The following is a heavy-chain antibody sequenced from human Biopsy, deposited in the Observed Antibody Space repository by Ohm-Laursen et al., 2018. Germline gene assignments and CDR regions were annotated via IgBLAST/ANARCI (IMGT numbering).Heavy chain of an antibody. J-gene: IGHJ4*02. CDR1: GGSISDSTCH. V-gene: IGHV4-39*01. D-gene: IGHD3-3*01. Sequence: SDTLSLTCAVSGGSISDSTCHWGWIRQSPGKGLEWIGNIYYSGNTDYSPSLKSRVTISVDTSNNQFSLKLRSVTAADTAVYYCARQVDFWSGYVDYWGQGTLVAVSS. CDR3: ARQVDFWSGYVDY. CDR2: IYYSGNT.